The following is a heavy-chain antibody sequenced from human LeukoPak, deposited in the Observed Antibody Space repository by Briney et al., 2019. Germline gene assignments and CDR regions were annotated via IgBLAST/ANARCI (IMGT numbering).Heavy chain of an antibody. V-gene: IGHV3-30*02. D-gene: IGHD4-17*01. CDR1: GFTFSSYA. CDR2: IRFDGSNK. CDR3: ARDMHHDYGDYGFDY. J-gene: IGHJ4*02. Sequence: PGGSLRLSCAASGFTFSSYAMSWVRQAPGKGLEWVACIRFDGSNKYYADSVKGRFTISRDNSKNTLYLQMNSLRAEDTAVYYCARDMHHDYGDYGFDYWGQGTLVTVSS.